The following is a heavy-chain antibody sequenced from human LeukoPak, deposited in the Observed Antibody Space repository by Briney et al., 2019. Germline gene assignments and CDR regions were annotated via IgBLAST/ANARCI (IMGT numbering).Heavy chain of an antibody. J-gene: IGHJ6*03. V-gene: IGHV3-7*01. CDR1: GFTFSSYW. CDR2: IKQGGSEK. Sequence: GGSLRLSCAASGFTFSSYWMSWVRQAPGKGLEWVANIKQGGSEKYYVDSVKGRFTISRDNAKNSLYLQMNSLRAEDTAVYYCARASGYSYGYNMDVWGKGTTVTVSS. CDR3: ARASGYSYGYNMDV. D-gene: IGHD5-18*01.